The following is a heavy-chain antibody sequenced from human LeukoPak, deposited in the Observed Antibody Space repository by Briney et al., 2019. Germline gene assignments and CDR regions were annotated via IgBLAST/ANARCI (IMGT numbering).Heavy chain of an antibody. CDR2: ISPTGSTT. D-gene: IGHD2-2*01. CDR1: GFSFSGHW. J-gene: IGHJ4*02. V-gene: IGHV3-74*01. CDR3: AKDQCSSANCHVDY. Sequence: GGSLRLSCIASGFSFSGHWTHWARQLPGKGLVWVSRISPTGSTTSYADSVKGRFTVSRDNAKNTLYLQVNNLRAEDTAVYYCAKDQCSSANCHVDYWGQGTLVTVSS.